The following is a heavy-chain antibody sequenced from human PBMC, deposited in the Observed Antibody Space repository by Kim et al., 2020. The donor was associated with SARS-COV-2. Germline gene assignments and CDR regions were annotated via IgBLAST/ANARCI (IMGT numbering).Heavy chain of an antibody. Sequence: GVSRRLSCAGSGFIFSDAWMSWVRQVPGKGLEWVCCIKNKIAGGKTDYAAPVKGRFTISRDDSKNMAYLEMHSLTTEDTGLYYCTTRGGLGYWGQGTLVTVS. V-gene: IGHV3-15*01. CDR3: TTRGGLGY. J-gene: IGHJ4*02. CDR1: GFIFSDAW. D-gene: IGHD3-16*01. CDR2: IKNKIAGGKT.